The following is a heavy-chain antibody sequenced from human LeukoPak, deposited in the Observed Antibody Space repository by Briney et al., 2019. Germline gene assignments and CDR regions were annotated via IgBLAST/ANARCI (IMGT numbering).Heavy chain of an antibody. CDR3: ARREVTTSWYFDL. D-gene: IGHD4-17*01. V-gene: IGHV4-59*12. CDR2: IYNSGST. J-gene: IGHJ2*01. Sequence: SETLSLTCTVSGGSISNYYWSWIRQSPGKGLEWIAYIYNSGSTNYNPSLKSRGTISVDTSKNQFSLKLSSVTAADTAVYYCARREVTTSWYFDLWGRGTLVTVSS. CDR1: GGSISNYY.